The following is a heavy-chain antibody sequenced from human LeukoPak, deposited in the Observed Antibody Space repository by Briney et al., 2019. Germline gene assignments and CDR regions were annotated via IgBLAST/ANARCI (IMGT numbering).Heavy chain of an antibody. CDR2: ISGSGGNT. CDR3: AKAKYYDSSGTYHFDY. Sequence: GGSLRLSCEASGFTFSSYAMNWVRQAPGKGLEWVSTISGSGGNTYYADSVKGRFTISRDNSKNTLYLQMNSLRAEDTAVYYCAKAKYYDSSGTYHFDYWGQGTLVTVSS. D-gene: IGHD3-22*01. CDR1: GFTFSSYA. J-gene: IGHJ4*02. V-gene: IGHV3-23*01.